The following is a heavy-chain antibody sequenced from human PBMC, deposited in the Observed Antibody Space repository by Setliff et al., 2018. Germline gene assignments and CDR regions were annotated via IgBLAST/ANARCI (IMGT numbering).Heavy chain of an antibody. CDR3: ARDQSRGYAYYFDY. J-gene: IGHJ4*02. D-gene: IGHD5-12*01. CDR2: INAGNGNT. Sequence: GASVKVSCKASGYTFTSYAMHWVRQAPGQRLEWMGWINAGNGNTKYSQKFQGRVTITRDTSASTAYMELSSLRSEDTAVYYCARDQSRGYAYYFDYWGQGTLVTISS. V-gene: IGHV1-3*01. CDR1: GYTFTSYA.